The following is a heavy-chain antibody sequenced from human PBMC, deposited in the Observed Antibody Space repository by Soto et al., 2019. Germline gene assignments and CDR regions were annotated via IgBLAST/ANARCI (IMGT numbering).Heavy chain of an antibody. CDR1: VVPISSYY. Sequence: SETLSLTCTFSVVPISSYYWSCICDPPEKGLERIGYGFYSGSTNYSPSLTSRVSISVDTSNNHFSLKLRSVTAADTDVYYCESGQFGYRFDLFRQGTLVIVS. J-gene: IGHJ5*02. D-gene: IGHD3-16*01. CDR2: GFYSGST. V-gene: IGHV4-59*01. CDR3: ESGQFGYRFDL.